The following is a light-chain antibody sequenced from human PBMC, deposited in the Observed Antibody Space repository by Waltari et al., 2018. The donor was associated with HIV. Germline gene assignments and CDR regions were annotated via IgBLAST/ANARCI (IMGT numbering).Light chain of an antibody. V-gene: IGKV3D-11*02. Sequence: LTQSPATLSLSPGERATLSCRASRSVGTLLGLYQQKPGQAPRLLIYHASIRAAGIPARFSGSGSGTDFTLTISSLEPEDSALYFCQQRENWYTFGQGTKLEIK. J-gene: IGKJ2*01. CDR1: RSVGTL. CDR3: QQRENWYT. CDR2: HAS.